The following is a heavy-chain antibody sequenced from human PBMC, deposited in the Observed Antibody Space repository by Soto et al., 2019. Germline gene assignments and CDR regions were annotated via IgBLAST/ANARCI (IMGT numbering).Heavy chain of an antibody. CDR2: IVVGSGNT. CDR1: GFTFTSSA. J-gene: IGHJ6*02. Sequence: SVKVSCKASGFTFTSSAVQWVRQARGQRLEWIGWIVVGSGNTNYAQKFQGRVTITADESTSTAYMELSSLRSEDTAVYYCARSSIAAAGTPYYYYYYGMDVWGQGTTVTVSS. V-gene: IGHV1-58*01. CDR3: ARSSIAAAGTPYYYYYYGMDV. D-gene: IGHD6-13*01.